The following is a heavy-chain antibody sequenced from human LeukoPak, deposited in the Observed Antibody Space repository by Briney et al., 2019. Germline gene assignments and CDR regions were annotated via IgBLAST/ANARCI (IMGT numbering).Heavy chain of an antibody. D-gene: IGHD6-19*01. Sequence: SETLSLTCTVSGGSISSYYWSWIRQPPGKGLEWIGYIYYSGSTNYNPSLKSRVTISVDTSKNQFSLKLSSVTAADTAVYYCARWSRIAVAGLDYWGQGTLVTVSS. J-gene: IGHJ4*02. CDR2: IYYSGST. CDR1: GGSISSYY. CDR3: ARWSRIAVAGLDY. V-gene: IGHV4-59*08.